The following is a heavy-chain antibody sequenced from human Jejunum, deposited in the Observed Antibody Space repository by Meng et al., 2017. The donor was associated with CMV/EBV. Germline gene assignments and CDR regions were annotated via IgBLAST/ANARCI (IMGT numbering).Heavy chain of an antibody. CDR1: SFSGYY. CDR3: ARGTKVSYCSSTSCYWFDP. D-gene: IGHD2-2*01. Sequence: SFSGYYWSCIRQPSGKGLEWIGEINHSGSTNYNPSLKSRVTISVDTSKNQFSLKLSSVTAADTAVYYCARGTKVSYCSSTSCYWFDPWGQGTLVTVSS. V-gene: IGHV4-34*01. J-gene: IGHJ5*02. CDR2: INHSGST.